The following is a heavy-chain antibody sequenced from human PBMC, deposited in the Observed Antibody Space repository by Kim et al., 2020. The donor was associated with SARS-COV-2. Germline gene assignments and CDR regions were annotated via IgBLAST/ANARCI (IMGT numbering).Heavy chain of an antibody. D-gene: IGHD6-13*01. J-gene: IGHJ4*02. CDR2: TSSSSSYI. CDR1: GFTFSSYS. Sequence: GGSLRLSCAASGFTFSSYSMNWVRQAPGKGLEWLSSTSSSSSYIYYADSVKGRFTISRDHAKNSLYLQMNRLRAEDTAVYYCARGVAAAGYYFDYWGQGTLVTVSS. CDR3: ARGVAAAGYYFDY. V-gene: IGHV3-21*03.